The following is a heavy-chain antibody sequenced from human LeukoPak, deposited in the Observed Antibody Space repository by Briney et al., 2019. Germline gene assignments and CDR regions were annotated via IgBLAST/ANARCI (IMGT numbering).Heavy chain of an antibody. V-gene: IGHV3-30*04. D-gene: IGHD4-17*01. CDR3: AKVWRGDYADAFDI. CDR1: GFIFSNYA. Sequence: GGSLRLSCAASGFIFSNYAMHWVRQAPGKGLEWVATISYDGRDTYYTDSVKGRFTISRDNSKNTLYLQMNSLRAEDTAVYYCAKVWRGDYADAFDIWGQGTMVTVSS. CDR2: ISYDGRDT. J-gene: IGHJ3*02.